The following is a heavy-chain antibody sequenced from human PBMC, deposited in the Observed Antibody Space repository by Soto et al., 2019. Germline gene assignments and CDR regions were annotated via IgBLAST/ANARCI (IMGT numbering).Heavy chain of an antibody. Sequence: SQTLSLTCAISGDSVSSNSAAWNWIRLSPSGGLEWLARTYYRSRWYNDYAVSVRSRITVNPDTSKNQFPLQLTSVTPEDTAVYYCAGTTSHQWYYMDVWGKGTMVTVSS. V-gene: IGHV6-1*01. CDR1: GDSVSSNSAA. CDR2: TYYRSRWYN. J-gene: IGHJ6*03. D-gene: IGHD1-7*01. CDR3: AGTTSHQWYYMDV.